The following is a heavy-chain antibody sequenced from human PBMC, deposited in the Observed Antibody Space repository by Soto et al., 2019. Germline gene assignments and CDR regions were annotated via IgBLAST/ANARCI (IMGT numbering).Heavy chain of an antibody. CDR1: GYTFTSYG. CDR2: ISAYNGNT. V-gene: IGHV1-18*01. J-gene: IGHJ6*02. D-gene: IGHD2-2*01. Sequence: QVQLVQSGAEVKKPGASVKVSCKASGYTFTSYGISWVRQAPGQGLEWMGWISAYNGNTNYAQKLQGRVTMTTDTSTSTAYMELRSLRSDDTAVYYCARDSPIVVVPAAMRTYYYYYGMDVWGQGTTVTVSS. CDR3: ARDSPIVVVPAAMRTYYYYYGMDV.